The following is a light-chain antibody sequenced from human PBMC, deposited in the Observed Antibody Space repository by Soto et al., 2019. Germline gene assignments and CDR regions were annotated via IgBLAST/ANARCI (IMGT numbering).Light chain of an antibody. Sequence: QSALTQPRSVSGSPGQSVTISCTATGSDVGDSSHVSWYQLHPGKAPKLMIYEVNNRPSGVPDRFSGSKSGTSASLAITGLRAEDEADYYCQSYDSSLSGYVFGTGTKLTVL. CDR3: QSYDSSLSGYV. V-gene: IGLV2-11*01. CDR2: EVN. J-gene: IGLJ1*01. CDR1: GSDVGDSSH.